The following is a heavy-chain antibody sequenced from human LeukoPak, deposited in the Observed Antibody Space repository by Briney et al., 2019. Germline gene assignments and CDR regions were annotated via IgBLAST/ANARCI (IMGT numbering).Heavy chain of an antibody. CDR2: ISAYNGNT. Sequence: AAVTVSCKASGYTFTIYGISWVRQAPGQGLEGMGWISAYNGNTNYAQKLRGRVTMTTDTSTSTAYMELRSLRSDDTAVYYCARPIDFWSGYYFDYWGQGTLVTVSS. CDR3: ARPIDFWSGYYFDY. CDR1: GYTFTIYG. D-gene: IGHD3-3*01. V-gene: IGHV1-18*01. J-gene: IGHJ4*02.